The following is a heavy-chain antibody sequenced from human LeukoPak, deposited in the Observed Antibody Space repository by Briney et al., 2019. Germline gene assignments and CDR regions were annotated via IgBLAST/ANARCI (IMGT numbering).Heavy chain of an antibody. Sequence: PSETLSLTCTVSGGSISSHYRSWIRQPPGKTLEWIGYIYYSGSTNYNPSLRSRVTISVDSSKNQFSLKLSSVTAADTAVYYCARGSGQWGFDSWGQGTLVTVSS. CDR2: IYYSGST. CDR3: ARGSGQWGFDS. V-gene: IGHV4-59*11. D-gene: IGHD3-10*01. CDR1: GGSISSHY. J-gene: IGHJ4*02.